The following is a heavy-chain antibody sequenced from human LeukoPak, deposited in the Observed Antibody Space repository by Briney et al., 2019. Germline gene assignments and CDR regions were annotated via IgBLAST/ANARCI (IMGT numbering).Heavy chain of an antibody. V-gene: IGHV4-59*08. CDR3: ARNDGDIVVEAGRYGMDV. D-gene: IGHD2-15*01. J-gene: IGHJ6*02. CDR2: IYYSGST. CDR1: GGSISSYY. Sequence: SETLSLTCTVSGGSISSYYWSWIRQPPGKGLEWIGYIYYSGSTNYNPSLKSRVTISVDTSKNQFSLKLSSVTAADTAVYYCARNDGDIVVEAGRYGMDVWGQGTTVTVSS.